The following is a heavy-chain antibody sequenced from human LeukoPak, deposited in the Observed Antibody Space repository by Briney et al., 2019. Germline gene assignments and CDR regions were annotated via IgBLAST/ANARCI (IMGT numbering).Heavy chain of an antibody. CDR1: GASISNYY. D-gene: IGHD2-2*01. V-gene: IGHV4-59*01. Sequence: SETLSLTCTVSGASISNYYWSWIRQPPGKGLEWIGYIYYSGSTNYNPSLKSRVTISVDTSKNQFSLKLSSVTAADTAVYYCARARYQRSSVDPWGQGTLVTVSS. CDR3: ARARYQRSSVDP. J-gene: IGHJ5*02. CDR2: IYYSGST.